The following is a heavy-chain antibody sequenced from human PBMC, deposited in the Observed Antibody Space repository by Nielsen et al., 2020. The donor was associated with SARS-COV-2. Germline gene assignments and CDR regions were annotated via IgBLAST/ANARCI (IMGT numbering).Heavy chain of an antibody. D-gene: IGHD6-19*01. Sequence: GGSLRLSCAASGFTFSSYWMSWVRRAPGKGLEWVANIKQDGSEKYYVDSVKGRFTISRDNAKNSLYLQMNSLRAEDTAVYYCARDMEAVAGTTWYYGMDVWGQGTTVTVSS. CDR2: IKQDGSEK. CDR1: GFTFSSYW. CDR3: ARDMEAVAGTTWYYGMDV. V-gene: IGHV3-7*03. J-gene: IGHJ6*02.